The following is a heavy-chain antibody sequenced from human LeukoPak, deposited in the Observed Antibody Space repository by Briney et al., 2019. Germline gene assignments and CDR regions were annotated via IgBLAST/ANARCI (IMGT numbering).Heavy chain of an antibody. J-gene: IGHJ5*02. CDR2: IYYSGST. V-gene: IGHV4-30-4*08. Sequence: SETLSLTCFVSGGSIRSGDYYWSWIRQPPGKGLEWIGYIYYSGSTYYNPSLKSRVTISVDTSKNQFSLKLSSVTAADTAVYYCARGDYSIYNWFDPWGQGTLVTVSS. CDR1: GGSIRSGDYY. D-gene: IGHD4-11*01. CDR3: ARGDYSIYNWFDP.